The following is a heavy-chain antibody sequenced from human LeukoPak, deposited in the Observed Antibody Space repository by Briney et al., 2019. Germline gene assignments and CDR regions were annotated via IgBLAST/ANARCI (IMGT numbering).Heavy chain of an antibody. V-gene: IGHV3-21*01. D-gene: IGHD3-3*01. CDR3: ARIGRWYYDFWSGYYMDV. J-gene: IGHJ6*03. Sequence: RXXPGXXLEGVSSISSSSSYIYCADSVKGRFTISRDNAKDSLYLQMNSLRAEDTAVYYCARIGRWYYDFWSGYYMDVWGXXT. CDR2: ISSSSSYI.